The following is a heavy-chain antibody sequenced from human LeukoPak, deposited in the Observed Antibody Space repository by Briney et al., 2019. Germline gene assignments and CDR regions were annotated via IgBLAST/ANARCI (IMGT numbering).Heavy chain of an antibody. Sequence: SETLSLTCTVSGGSISGYYWSWIRQPAGRRLEWIGRMYIGEDTNYNPSPKSRLNMSVDTSKNQFSLKLSSVTAADTAVYYCARGGGTYYDYWGQGTLVTVSS. J-gene: IGHJ4*02. CDR1: GGSISGYY. CDR2: MYIGEDT. CDR3: ARGGGTYYDY. D-gene: IGHD1-26*01. V-gene: IGHV4-4*07.